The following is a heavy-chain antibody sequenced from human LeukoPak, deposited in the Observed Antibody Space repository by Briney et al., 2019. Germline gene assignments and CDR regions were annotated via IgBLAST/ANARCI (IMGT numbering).Heavy chain of an antibody. CDR2: INSDGSST. V-gene: IGHV3-74*01. D-gene: IGHD3-22*01. J-gene: IGHJ4*02. CDR3: AKGPFFYYDASGYNYFDF. CDR1: GFTCSSYW. Sequence: GGSLRLSCAASGFTCSSYWMHWVRQAPGKGLVWVSRINSDGSSTSYADSVKGRFTISRDNAKNTLYLQMNSLRAEDTAVYYCAKGPFFYYDASGYNYFDFWGQGTLVTVSS.